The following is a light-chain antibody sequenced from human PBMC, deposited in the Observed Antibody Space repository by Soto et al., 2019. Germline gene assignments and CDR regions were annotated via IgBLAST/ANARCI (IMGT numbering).Light chain of an antibody. CDR1: QSISSY. Sequence: DIHMTQSRCSLSASVGDRVTITCRASQSISSYLNWYQQKPGKAPKLLIYAASSLQSGVPSRFSGSGSGTDFTLTISSLQPEDFATYYCQQSYSTPITFGQGTRLEIK. CDR3: QQSYSTPIT. J-gene: IGKJ5*01. CDR2: AAS. V-gene: IGKV1-39*01.